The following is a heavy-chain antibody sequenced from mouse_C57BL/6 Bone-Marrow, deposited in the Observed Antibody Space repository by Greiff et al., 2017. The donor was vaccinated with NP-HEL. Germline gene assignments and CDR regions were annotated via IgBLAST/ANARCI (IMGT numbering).Heavy chain of an antibody. D-gene: IGHD2-3*01. Sequence: VQLQQSGAELVRPGASVKLSCTASGFNIKDDYMHWVKQRPEQGLEWIGWIDPENGDTEYASKFQGKATITADTSYNTAYLQRSSLTSEDTAVYYCTTGGYFYWYFDVWGTGTTVTVSS. CDR2: IDPENGDT. V-gene: IGHV14-4*01. CDR3: TTGGYFYWYFDV. J-gene: IGHJ1*03. CDR1: GFNIKDDY.